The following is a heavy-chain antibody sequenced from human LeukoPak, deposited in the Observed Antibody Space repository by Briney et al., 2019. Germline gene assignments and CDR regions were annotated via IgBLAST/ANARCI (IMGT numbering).Heavy chain of an antibody. D-gene: IGHD2-21*02. CDR1: GYTFTSYA. CDR3: AREVVTAIQEDWFDP. V-gene: IGHV1-46*01. Sequence: ASVKVSCKASGYTFTSYAMNWVRQDPGQGLEWMGIINPSGGSTSYAQKFQGRVTMTRDMSTSTVYMELSSLRSEDTAVYYCAREVVTAIQEDWFDPWGQGTLVTVSS. J-gene: IGHJ5*02. CDR2: INPSGGST.